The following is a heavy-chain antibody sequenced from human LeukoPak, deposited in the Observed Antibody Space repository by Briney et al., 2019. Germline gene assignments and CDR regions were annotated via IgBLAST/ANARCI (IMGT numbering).Heavy chain of an antibody. Sequence: ASVKVSCKVSGYTLTELSMHWVRQAPGKGLEWMGGFDPEDGETIYAQKFQGRVTMTEDTSTDTAYMELSSLRSEDTAVYYYATGHTSPYGSGSYDAFDIWGQGTMVTVSS. CDR3: ATGHTSPYGSGSYDAFDI. D-gene: IGHD3-10*01. CDR1: GYTLTELS. J-gene: IGHJ3*02. V-gene: IGHV1-24*01. CDR2: FDPEDGET.